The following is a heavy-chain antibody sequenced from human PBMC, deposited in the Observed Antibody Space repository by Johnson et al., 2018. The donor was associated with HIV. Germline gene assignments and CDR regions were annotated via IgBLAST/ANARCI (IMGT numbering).Heavy chain of an antibody. D-gene: IGHD6-19*01. CDR2: ISYDGSNK. V-gene: IGHV3-30*18. J-gene: IGHJ3*02. CDR3: AKGGAVAGTRDAFDI. Sequence: QVQLVESGGGVVQPGRSLRLSCAASGFTFSSYGMHWVRQAPGKGLEWVAVISYDGSNKYYADSVKGRFTISRDNSKNTLYLQMNSLRAEDTAVYYCAKGGAVAGTRDAFDIWGQGTMVTVSS. CDR1: GFTFSSYG.